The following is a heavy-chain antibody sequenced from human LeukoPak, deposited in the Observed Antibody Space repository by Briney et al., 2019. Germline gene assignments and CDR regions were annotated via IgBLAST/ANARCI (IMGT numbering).Heavy chain of an antibody. Sequence: SETLSLTCTVSGGSINGYYWTWIRHPPGQGLEWIGYISDSGSTNYNPSLKSRVTMSVDSSNTEFSLRLNSVTAADTAVYYCARVFRGAVTSNWFDPWGQGTLVTVSS. CDR2: ISDSGST. CDR3: ARVFRGAVTSNWFDP. V-gene: IGHV4-59*01. D-gene: IGHD4-17*01. CDR1: GGSINGYY. J-gene: IGHJ5*02.